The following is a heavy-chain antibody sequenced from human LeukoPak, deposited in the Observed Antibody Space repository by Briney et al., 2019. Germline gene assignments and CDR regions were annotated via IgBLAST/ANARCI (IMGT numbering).Heavy chain of an antibody. D-gene: IGHD2/OR15-2a*01. CDR3: ARSFLRGYYYHYGMDV. CDR2: ISSSGSTI. V-gene: IGHV3-48*03. Sequence: GGSLRLSCAASGFTFSSYEMNWVRQAPGKGLEWVSYISSSGSTIYYADSVKGRFTISRDNAKNSLYLQMNSLRAEDTAVYYCARSFLRGYYYHYGMDVWGQGTTVTVSS. CDR1: GFTFSSYE. J-gene: IGHJ6*02.